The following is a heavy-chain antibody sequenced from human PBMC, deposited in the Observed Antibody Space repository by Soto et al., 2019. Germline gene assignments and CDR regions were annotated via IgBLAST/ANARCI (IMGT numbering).Heavy chain of an antibody. V-gene: IGHV4-59*08. Sequence: QVQLQESGPGLVKPSETLSLTCTVSGGSISGYYWSWIRQPPGQGLEWIGYIYYRGNTHYNPSLKSRVTISVDTSKNQFSLNLSSVTAADTAVYFCARLTPQWPYLDYWGQGTLVTVSS. J-gene: IGHJ4*02. CDR3: ARLTPQWPYLDY. D-gene: IGHD2-8*01. CDR2: IYYRGNT. CDR1: GGSISGYY.